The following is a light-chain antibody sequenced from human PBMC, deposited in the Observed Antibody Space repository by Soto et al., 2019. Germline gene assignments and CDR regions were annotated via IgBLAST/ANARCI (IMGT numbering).Light chain of an antibody. Sequence: DIQMTQSPSSLSASVGDRVTITCRASQDIGNYLAWYQQKPGKVPTRLIYDASSLQRGVTSRFSGSGSGTEFTLTIYNLQPEDFATYYCLRHDDYPLTFGGGTKLDIK. CDR3: LRHDDYPLT. J-gene: IGKJ4*01. CDR1: QDIGNY. CDR2: DAS. V-gene: IGKV1-17*02.